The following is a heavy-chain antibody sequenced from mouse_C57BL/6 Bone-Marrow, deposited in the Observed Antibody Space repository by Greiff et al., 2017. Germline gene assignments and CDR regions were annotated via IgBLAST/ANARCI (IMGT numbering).Heavy chain of an antibody. J-gene: IGHJ3*01. V-gene: IGHV1-81*01. D-gene: IGHD4-1*01. CDR3: ARRRTGTTWFAY. Sequence: QVQLQQSGAELARPGASVKLSCKASGYTFTSYGICWVKQITGQGLEWIGEIYPRSGNTYYTEKFKGNATLTADKSSSTAYMELRSLTSEDSAVYFYARRRTGTTWFAYWGQGTLVTVSA. CDR2: IYPRSGNT. CDR1: GYTFTSYG.